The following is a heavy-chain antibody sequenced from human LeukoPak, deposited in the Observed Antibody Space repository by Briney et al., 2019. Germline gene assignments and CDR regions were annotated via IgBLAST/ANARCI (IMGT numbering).Heavy chain of an antibody. CDR2: ISGSGGRT. J-gene: IGHJ4*02. D-gene: IGHD3-9*01. V-gene: IGHV3-23*01. Sequence: GGSLRLSCAASGFTFSSYAMSWVRQAPGKGLEWVSAISGSGGRTYYADSVKGRFTISRDKSKNTLYLQMNSLRAEDTAVYYFAKSDWFDLIIYFDYWGQGALVTVSS. CDR3: AKSDWFDLIIYFDY. CDR1: GFTFSSYA.